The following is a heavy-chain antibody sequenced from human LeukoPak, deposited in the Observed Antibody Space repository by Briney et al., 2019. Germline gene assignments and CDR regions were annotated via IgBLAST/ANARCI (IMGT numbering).Heavy chain of an antibody. CDR1: GGTFSSYA. J-gene: IGHJ6*04. V-gene: IGHV1-69*06. D-gene: IGHD2-2*01. CDR2: IIPIFGTA. CDR3: ARTHCSSTSCFISSYGMDV. Sequence: ASVKLSCTASGGTFSSYAISWVRQAPGQGLEWMGGIIPIFGTANYAHNVQGRVTITADKSTSTAYMELSSLRSEDTAVYYCARTHCSSTSCFISSYGMDVWGKGTTVTVSS.